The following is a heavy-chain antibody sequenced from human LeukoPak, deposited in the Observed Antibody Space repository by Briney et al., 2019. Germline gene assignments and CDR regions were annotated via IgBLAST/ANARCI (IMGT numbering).Heavy chain of an antibody. CDR1: GYTFTGYY. D-gene: IGHD7-27*01. V-gene: IGHV1-2*06. J-gene: IGHJ5*02. CDR2: INPDSGGT. Sequence: ASVNVSCKASGYTFTGYYMHWVRQAPGQGLEWMGRINPDSGGTNYAQKFQGRVTMTRDTSISTAYMELSRLRSDDTAVYYCARERSDWGSENWFDPWGQGTLVTVSS. CDR3: ARERSDWGSENWFDP.